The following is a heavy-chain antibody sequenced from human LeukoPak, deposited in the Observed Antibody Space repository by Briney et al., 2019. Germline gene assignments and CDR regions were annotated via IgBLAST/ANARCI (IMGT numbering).Heavy chain of an antibody. J-gene: IGHJ4*02. CDR2: ISSSGSTI. CDR1: GFTFSSYE. V-gene: IGHV3-48*03. CDR3: ARDRGNGALDY. D-gene: IGHD1-1*01. Sequence: PGGSLRLSCAASGFTFSSYEMNWVRQAPGKGLEWDSYISSSGSTIYYADSVKGRFTISRDNAKNSLYLQMNSLRAEDTAVYYCARDRGNGALDYWGQGTLVTVSS.